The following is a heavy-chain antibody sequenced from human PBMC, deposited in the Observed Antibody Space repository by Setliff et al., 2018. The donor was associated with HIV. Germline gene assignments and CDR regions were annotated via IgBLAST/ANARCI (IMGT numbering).Heavy chain of an antibody. J-gene: IGHJ5*02. CDR3: AGADYSDSSGYHAPNWFDP. Sequence: SETLSLTCSVSGGSISSHYWSWIRQPPGKGLEWIGYVYYSGITNYNVSLKSRVTISVDTSKNQFSLKLRSVTAADTAVYYCAGADYSDSSGYHAPNWFDPWGQGTLVTVSS. CDR2: VYYSGIT. D-gene: IGHD3-22*01. CDR1: GGSISSHY. V-gene: IGHV4-59*11.